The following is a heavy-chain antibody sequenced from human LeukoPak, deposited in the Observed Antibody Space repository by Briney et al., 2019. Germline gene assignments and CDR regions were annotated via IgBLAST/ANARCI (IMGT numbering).Heavy chain of an antibody. D-gene: IGHD5-12*01. J-gene: IGHJ5*02. V-gene: IGHV4-61*02. CDR1: GGSISSGSYY. CDR2: IYTSGST. CDR3: ARVKGYRFDP. Sequence: SQTLSLTCTVSGGSISSGSYYWSWIRQPAGKGLEWIGRIYTSGSTNYNPSLKSRVTISVDTSKNQFSLKLSSVTAADTAVYYCARVKGYRFDPWGQGTLVTVSS.